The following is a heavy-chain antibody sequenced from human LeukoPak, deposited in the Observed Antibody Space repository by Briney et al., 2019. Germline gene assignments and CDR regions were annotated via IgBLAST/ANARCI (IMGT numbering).Heavy chain of an antibody. Sequence: ASVTVSFKASGYTFTGYYMHWVRQAPGQGREWMGWINPNSGGTNYAQKFQGRVTMTRDTSISTAYMELSRLRSDDTAVYYCARVLSRTGTTSTWGQGTLVTVSS. V-gene: IGHV1-2*02. CDR3: ARVLSRTGTTST. J-gene: IGHJ5*02. CDR2: INPNSGGT. D-gene: IGHD1-1*01. CDR1: GYTFTGYY.